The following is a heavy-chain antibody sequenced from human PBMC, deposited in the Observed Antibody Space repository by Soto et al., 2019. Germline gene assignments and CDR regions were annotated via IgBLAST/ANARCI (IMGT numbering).Heavy chain of an antibody. D-gene: IGHD2-2*02. Sequence: QVQLVQSGAEVKKPGASVKVSCKASGYAFTGHYMHWVRQAPGQGLEWMGWINPNSGGTIYAQNFRGWVTLTRDTSISTAYMELSSLKSDDTAVYFCARGSPPHRYLVDYWGQGTLVTVSS. CDR1: GYAFTGHY. V-gene: IGHV1-2*04. CDR2: INPNSGGT. CDR3: ARGSPPHRYLVDY. J-gene: IGHJ4*02.